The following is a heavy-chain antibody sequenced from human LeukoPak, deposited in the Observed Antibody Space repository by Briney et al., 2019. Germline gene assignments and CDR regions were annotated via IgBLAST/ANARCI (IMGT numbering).Heavy chain of an antibody. D-gene: IGHD3-10*01. J-gene: IGHJ6*03. CDR1: GGSISSSSYY. V-gene: IGHV4-39*01. CDR2: INYSGST. CDR3: ARHLYYGSGSYYHYYMDV. Sequence: SETLSLTCTVSGGSISSSSYYWGWIRQPPGKGLEWIGSINYSGSTYYNPSLKSRVTISVDTSKNQFSLKLSSVTAADTAVYYCARHLYYGSGSYYHYYMDVWGKGTTVTVSS.